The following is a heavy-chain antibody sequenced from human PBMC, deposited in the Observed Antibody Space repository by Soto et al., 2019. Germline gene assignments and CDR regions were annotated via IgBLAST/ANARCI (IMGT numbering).Heavy chain of an antibody. Sequence: PGESLKISCKGSGYSFTNYWIGWVRQMPGKGLEWMGIIYPGDSDTRYSPSFQGQVTISADKSISTAYLQWSSLKASDTAMYYCANAQWLGSYYFDYWGQGTLVTVSS. J-gene: IGHJ4*02. D-gene: IGHD6-19*01. CDR1: GYSFTNYW. V-gene: IGHV5-51*01. CDR2: IYPGDSDT. CDR3: ANAQWLGSYYFDY.